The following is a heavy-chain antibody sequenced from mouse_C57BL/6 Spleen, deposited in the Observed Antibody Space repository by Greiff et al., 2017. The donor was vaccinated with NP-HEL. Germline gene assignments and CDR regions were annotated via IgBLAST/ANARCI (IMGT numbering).Heavy chain of an antibody. CDR2: INPSSGYT. CDR1: GYTFTSYW. D-gene: IGHD1-1*01. J-gene: IGHJ3*01. CDR3: ARSYYGSSYGAY. V-gene: IGHV1-7*01. Sequence: QVQLKQSGAELAKPGASVKLSCKASGYTFTSYWMHWVKQRPGQGLEWIGYINPSSGYTKYNQKFKDKATLTADKSSSTAYMQLSSLTYEDSAVDYCARSYYGSSYGAYWGQGTLVTVSA.